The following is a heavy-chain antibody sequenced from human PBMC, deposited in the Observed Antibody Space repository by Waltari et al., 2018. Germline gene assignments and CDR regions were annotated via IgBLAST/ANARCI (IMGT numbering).Heavy chain of an antibody. CDR3: GRDVYGDYVGGGGGAFDI. CDR1: GFTLSTYS. Sequence: EVQLVESGGGLVKPGGSLRLSCAASGFTLSTYSMNCVRQAPGKGLEWFSSISSRSYIYYVDSVKGRFTISRDNAKNSLYLQMNSLRAEDTAVYYCGRDVYGDYVGGGGGAFDIWGQGTMVTVSS. CDR2: ISSRSYI. V-gene: IGHV3-21*01. J-gene: IGHJ3*02. D-gene: IGHD4-17*01.